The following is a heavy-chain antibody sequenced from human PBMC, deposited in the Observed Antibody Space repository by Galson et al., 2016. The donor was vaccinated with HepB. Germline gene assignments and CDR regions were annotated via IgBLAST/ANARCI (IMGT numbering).Heavy chain of an antibody. Sequence: SVKVSCKASGGTFSSYAISWVRQAPGQGLEWMGGIIPLFGTANYAQKFQGRVTIIADESTSTAYMELSSLRAEDTAVYYCAGHLTTHYYYGMDVWGQGTTVTGAS. V-gene: IGHV1-69*13. CDR3: AGHLTTHYYYGMDV. CDR1: GGTFSSYA. CDR2: IIPLFGTA. J-gene: IGHJ6*01. D-gene: IGHD1-14*01.